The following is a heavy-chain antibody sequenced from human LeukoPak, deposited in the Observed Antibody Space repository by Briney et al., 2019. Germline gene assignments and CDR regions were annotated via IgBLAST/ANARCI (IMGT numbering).Heavy chain of an antibody. CDR3: ARQVGYYGSGSYSSYPDH. CDR1: GYTFTSYY. V-gene: IGHV1-46*01. J-gene: IGHJ4*02. Sequence: PMASVKVSCKASGYTFTSYYMHWVRQAPGQGLEWMGIINPSGGSTSYAQKFQGRVTMTRDTSTSTVYMELSSQRSEDTAVYYCARQVGYYGSGSYSSYPDHWGQGTLVTVSS. D-gene: IGHD3-10*01. CDR2: INPSGGST.